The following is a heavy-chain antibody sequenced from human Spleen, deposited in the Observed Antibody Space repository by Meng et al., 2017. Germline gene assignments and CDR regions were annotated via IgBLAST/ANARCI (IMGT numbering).Heavy chain of an antibody. Sequence: QGQLQESGPGLVMPSGTLSLTCAVSGASISSDNWWSWVRQPPGKGLEWIGEIYHSGSSNYNPSLKSRVTISVDTSKNQFSLKLRSVTAADTAVYYCARGLGGSTENWGQGTLVTVSS. V-gene: IGHV4-4*02. CDR1: GASISSDNW. CDR3: ARGLGGSTEN. D-gene: IGHD2-15*01. J-gene: IGHJ4*02. CDR2: IYHSGSS.